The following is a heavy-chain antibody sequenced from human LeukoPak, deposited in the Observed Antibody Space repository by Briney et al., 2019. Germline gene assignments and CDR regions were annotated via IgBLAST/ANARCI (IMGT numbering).Heavy chain of an antibody. J-gene: IGHJ6*03. Sequence: EASVKVSCKASGYTFTGYYMHWVRQAPGQGLEWMGWINPNSGGTNYAQKFQGRATMTRDTSISTAYMELSRLRSDDTAVYYCARELNCSGGSCYVGYYYYMDVWGKGTTVTVSS. CDR3: ARELNCSGGSCYVGYYYYMDV. CDR2: INPNSGGT. V-gene: IGHV1-2*02. CDR1: GYTFTGYY. D-gene: IGHD2-15*01.